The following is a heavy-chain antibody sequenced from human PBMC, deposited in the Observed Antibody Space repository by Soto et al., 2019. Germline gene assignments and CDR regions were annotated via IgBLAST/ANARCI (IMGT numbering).Heavy chain of an antibody. Sequence: SETLSLTCTVSGFSISSYYWSWIRQPPGKGLEWIGYIYYSGSTNYNPSLKSRVTISVDTSKNQFFLKLNSVTAADTALFYCARDRDGSPWIDHWGRGTLVTVSS. CDR1: GFSISSYY. D-gene: IGHD3-3*01. CDR2: IYYSGST. J-gene: IGHJ4*02. V-gene: IGHV4-59*12. CDR3: ARDRDGSPWIDH.